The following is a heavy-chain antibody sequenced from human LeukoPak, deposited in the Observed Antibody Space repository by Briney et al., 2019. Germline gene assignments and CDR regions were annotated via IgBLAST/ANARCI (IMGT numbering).Heavy chain of an antibody. V-gene: IGHV3-21*01. Sequence: GGSLRLSCAASGFTFSSYSMNWVRQAPGKGLEWVSSISSSSSYIYYADSVKGRFTISRDNAKNSLYLQMNSLRAEDTAVYYCASSELWSLYYFDYWGQGTLVTVSS. J-gene: IGHJ4*02. D-gene: IGHD5-18*01. CDR2: ISSSSSYI. CDR3: ASSELWSLYYFDY. CDR1: GFTFSSYS.